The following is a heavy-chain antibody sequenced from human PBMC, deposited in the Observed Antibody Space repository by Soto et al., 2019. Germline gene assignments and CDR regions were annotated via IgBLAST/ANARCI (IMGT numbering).Heavy chain of an antibody. J-gene: IGHJ4*02. CDR3: ASVIPLGY. CDR1: GFTFSYYW. Sequence: PGGSLRLSCAASGFTFSYYWMHWVRQAPGQGLVWVSRSNSDGSSTSYADSVKGRFTISRDNAKNTLYLQMNSLRAEDTAVYYCASVIPLGYWGQGTLVTVSS. D-gene: IGHD2-21*01. CDR2: SNSDGSST. V-gene: IGHV3-74*01.